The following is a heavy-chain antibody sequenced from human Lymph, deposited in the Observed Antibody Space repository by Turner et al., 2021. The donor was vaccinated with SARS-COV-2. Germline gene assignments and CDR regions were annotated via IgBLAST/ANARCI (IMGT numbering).Heavy chain of an antibody. CDR1: GYTFTSYD. J-gene: IGHJ6*02. V-gene: IGHV1-8*02. CDR2: MNPNSGNT. CDR3: ARGRYSGGGMDV. D-gene: IGHD1-26*01. Sequence: QAQLVQSGAEVKKPGASVQVSCKAPGYTFTSYDINWVRQATGQVLEWMGWMNPNSGNTGYAQKFQGRVTMTRNTSISTAYMELSSLRSEDTAVYYCARGRYSGGGMDVWGQGTTVTVSS.